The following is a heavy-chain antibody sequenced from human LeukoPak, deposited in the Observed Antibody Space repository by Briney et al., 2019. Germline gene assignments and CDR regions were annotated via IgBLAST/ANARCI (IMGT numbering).Heavy chain of an antibody. CDR2: IIPIFGTA. CDR3: ARIDRYYFYLDV. CDR1: GGTFTSHT. Sequence: GASVKVSCKASGGTFTSHTITWVRLAPGQGVEWMGGIIPIFGTAHYAQKFQGRLTITTDESTSTAYMELSSLISEDSAIYYCARIDRYYFYLDVWGKGTTVTVSS. J-gene: IGHJ6*03. V-gene: IGHV1-69*05.